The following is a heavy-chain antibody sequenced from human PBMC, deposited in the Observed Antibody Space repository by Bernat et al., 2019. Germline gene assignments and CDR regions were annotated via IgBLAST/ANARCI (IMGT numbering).Heavy chain of an antibody. Sequence: VQLVESGGGLVKPGGSLRLSCAASGFTFSDYYMSWIRQAPGKRLDWVSYISSSSSYTNYADSVKGRFTITRDNAKNSLYLQMNSLGAEDTAVYYCARGASTSAPYMDVWGKGTTVTVSS. V-gene: IGHV3-11*05. CDR3: ARGASTSAPYMDV. CDR1: GFTFSDYY. CDR2: ISSSSSYT. J-gene: IGHJ6*03.